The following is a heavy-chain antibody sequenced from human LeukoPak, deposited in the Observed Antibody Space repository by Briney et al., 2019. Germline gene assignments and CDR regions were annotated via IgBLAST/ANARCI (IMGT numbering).Heavy chain of an antibody. Sequence: ASVKVPRKASGYTFTGYYMHWVRQAPGQGLEWMGWINPNSGGAKYAQNFQGRVIMTTDTSISTAYMELSSLRSDDTAVYYCARSSPPTYYHFYYYMDVWGKGSTVTVSS. CDR3: ARSSPPTYYHFYYYMDV. D-gene: IGHD6-13*01. J-gene: IGHJ6*03. V-gene: IGHV1-2*02. CDR1: GYTFTGYY. CDR2: INPNSGGA.